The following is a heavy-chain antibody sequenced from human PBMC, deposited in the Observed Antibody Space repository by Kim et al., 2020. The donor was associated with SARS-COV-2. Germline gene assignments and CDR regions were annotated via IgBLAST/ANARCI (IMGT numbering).Heavy chain of an antibody. V-gene: IGHV4-59*08. CDR3: AGGNYFFFFDY. CDR2: ISYSGST. J-gene: IGHJ4*02. Sequence: SETPSLTCTVSGASISSYYWTWIRQPPGKGLEWIGYISYSGSTNYNPSLKSRVTISIDTSKNQFSLKLSSVTAADTAVYYCAGGNYFFFFDYWGQGTLVTVSS. D-gene: IGHD1-26*01. CDR1: GASISSYY.